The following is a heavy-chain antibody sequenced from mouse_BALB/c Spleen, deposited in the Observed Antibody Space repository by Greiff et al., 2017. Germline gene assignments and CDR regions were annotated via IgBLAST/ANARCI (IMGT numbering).Heavy chain of an antibody. D-gene: IGHD1-1*01. Sequence: EVQLQESGPELVKPGASVKISCKASGYTFTDYNMHWVKQSHGKSLEWIGYIYPYNGGTGYNQKFKSKATLTVDNSSSTAYMELRSLTSEDSAVYYCARPYYYGSSWYFDVWGAGTTVTVSS. CDR2: IYPYNGGT. V-gene: IGHV1S29*02. CDR3: ARPYYYGSSWYFDV. J-gene: IGHJ1*01. CDR1: GYTFTDYN.